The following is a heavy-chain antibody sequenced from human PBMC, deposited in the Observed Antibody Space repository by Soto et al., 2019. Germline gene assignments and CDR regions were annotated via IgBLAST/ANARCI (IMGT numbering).Heavy chain of an antibody. Sequence: QVQLQESGPGLVKPSETLSLTCTVSGGSISDDYWSWLRQPPGKGLEWIGYIYYTGTTNYNPSLKSRVTISLDTSKNQFSLKLSSVTAADTAFYYCARLGGYYQAFDSWGQGTLVTVSS. CDR2: IYYTGTT. V-gene: IGHV4-59*08. J-gene: IGHJ4*02. D-gene: IGHD3-22*01. CDR3: ARLGGYYQAFDS. CDR1: GGSISDDY.